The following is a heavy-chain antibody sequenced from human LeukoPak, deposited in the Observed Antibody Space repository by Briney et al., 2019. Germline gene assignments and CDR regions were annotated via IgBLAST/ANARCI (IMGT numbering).Heavy chain of an antibody. CDR2: ISGSGGST. V-gene: IGHV3-23*01. J-gene: IGHJ6*04. CDR3: AKDIVVVVAATIGMDV. Sequence: GGSLRLSCAASGFTFSSYAMSWVRQAPGKGLEWVSAISGSGGSTYYADSVKGRFTVSRDNSKITLYLQMNSLRAEDTAVYYCAKDIVVVVAATIGMDVWGKGTTVTVSS. CDR1: GFTFSSYA. D-gene: IGHD2-15*01.